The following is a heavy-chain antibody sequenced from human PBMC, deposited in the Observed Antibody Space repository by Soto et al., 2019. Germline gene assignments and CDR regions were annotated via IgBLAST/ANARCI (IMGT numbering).Heavy chain of an antibody. D-gene: IGHD3-9*01. V-gene: IGHV1-24*01. Sequence: ASVKVSCKVSGYTLTELSMHWVRQAPGKGLEWMGGFDPEDGETIYAQKFQGRVTMTEDTSTDTAYMELSSLRSEDTAVYYCATDIYDILTGYSPDRTRRLDYWGQGTLVTVSS. CDR2: FDPEDGET. J-gene: IGHJ4*02. CDR3: ATDIYDILTGYSPDRTRRLDY. CDR1: GYTLTELS.